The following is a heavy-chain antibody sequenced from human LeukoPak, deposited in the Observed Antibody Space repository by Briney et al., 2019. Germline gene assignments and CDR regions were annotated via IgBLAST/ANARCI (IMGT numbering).Heavy chain of an antibody. J-gene: IGHJ6*02. CDR3: AGWDGAYCGGDCYSGYGMDV. Sequence: SETLSLTCTVSGGSISSYYWSWIRPPPGKGLEWIGYIYYSGSTNYNPSLKGRVTMSIDTSNNHFSLKLRSVTDADTAVYYCAGWDGAYCGGDCYSGYGMDVWGQGTTVTVSS. CDR2: IYYSGST. D-gene: IGHD2-21*02. V-gene: IGHV4-59*08. CDR1: GGSISSYY.